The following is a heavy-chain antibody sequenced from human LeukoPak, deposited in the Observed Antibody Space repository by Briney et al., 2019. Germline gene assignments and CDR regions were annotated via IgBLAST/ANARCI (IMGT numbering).Heavy chain of an antibody. V-gene: IGHV3-15*01. CDR1: GFTFSNAW. Sequence: GGSLRLSCAASGFTFSNAWMSWVRQAPGKGLEWVGRIKSKTDGGTTDYAAPVKGRFTTSRDDSKNTLYLQMNSLKTEDTAVYYCTTDRYCSGGSCYLLHEWGQGTLVTVSS. CDR3: TTDRYCSGGSCYLLHE. D-gene: IGHD2-15*01. CDR2: IKSKTDGGTT. J-gene: IGHJ4*02.